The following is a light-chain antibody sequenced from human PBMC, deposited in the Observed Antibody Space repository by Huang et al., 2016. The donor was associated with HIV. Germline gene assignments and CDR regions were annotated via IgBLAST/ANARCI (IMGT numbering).Light chain of an antibody. J-gene: IGKJ4*01. Sequence: IQMTQSPSSLSASVGDRVTITCRASQTIKYYLNWYQQKPGKAPDLLIYAASSLHIGVPSRFSGSGSGTDFTLTISSLQPEDFATDYCQQSYTTPVTFGGGTKVEI. CDR1: QTIKYY. V-gene: IGKV1-39*01. CDR2: AAS. CDR3: QQSYTTPVT.